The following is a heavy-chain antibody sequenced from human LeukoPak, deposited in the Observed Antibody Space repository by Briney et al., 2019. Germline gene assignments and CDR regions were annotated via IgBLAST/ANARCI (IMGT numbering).Heavy chain of an antibody. D-gene: IGHD6-19*01. V-gene: IGHV3-30*03. CDR2: ISFDGSNQ. Sequence: GGSLRLSCAASGFTVGNCFMRCVRQAPGKGLEWAAVISFDGSNQYYTDSVKGRFTISRDNSKNTVDLQMNIVRDENTALYYCARERNGSSRFDMWGQGTLVTVSS. J-gene: IGHJ4*02. CDR3: ARERNGSSRFDM. CDR1: GFTVGNCF.